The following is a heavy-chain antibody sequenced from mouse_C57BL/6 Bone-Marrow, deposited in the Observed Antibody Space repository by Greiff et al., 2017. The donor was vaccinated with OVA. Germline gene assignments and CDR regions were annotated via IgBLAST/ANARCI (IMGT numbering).Heavy chain of an antibody. Sequence: EVKLMESGPGLAKPSPTLSLTCSVTGYSITSDYWNWIRKFPGNKLEYMGYISYSGSTYYNPSLKSGISITRDTSKNQYYLQLNSVTTEDTAADYCARLGLWYFDVWGTGTTVTVSS. CDR3: ARLGLWYFDV. CDR1: GYSITSDY. V-gene: IGHV3-8*01. D-gene: IGHD2-13*01. J-gene: IGHJ1*03. CDR2: ISYSGST.